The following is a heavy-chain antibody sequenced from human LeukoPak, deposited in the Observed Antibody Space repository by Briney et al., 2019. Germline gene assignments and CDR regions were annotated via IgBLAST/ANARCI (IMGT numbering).Heavy chain of an antibody. J-gene: IGHJ5*02. Sequence: SETLSLTCAVYGGSFSGYYWSWIRQSPGKGLECIGYIHYTGSTNYNPSLKSRVTISVETSKNQFSLKLKSVTAADTAVYYCARGGYYGSGNDFRFDPWGQGTLVTVSS. CDR1: GGSFSGYY. V-gene: IGHV4-59*01. D-gene: IGHD3-10*01. CDR2: IHYTGST. CDR3: ARGGYYGSGNDFRFDP.